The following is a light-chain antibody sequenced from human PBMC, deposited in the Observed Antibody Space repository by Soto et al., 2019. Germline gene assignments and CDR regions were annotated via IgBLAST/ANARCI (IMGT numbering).Light chain of an antibody. Sequence: DIQITQSPSTLYGSVGNRVTITCRASQTISSWLAWYQQKPGKAPKLLIYKASTLKSGVPSRFSGSGSGTEFTLTISSLEPDDFATYYCQHYHSYSEAFRQGTKVDIK. CDR1: QTISSW. J-gene: IGKJ1*01. CDR3: QHYHSYSEA. CDR2: KAS. V-gene: IGKV1-5*03.